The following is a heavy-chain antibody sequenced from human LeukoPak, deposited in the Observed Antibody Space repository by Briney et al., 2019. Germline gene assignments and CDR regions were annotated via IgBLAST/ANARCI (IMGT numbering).Heavy chain of an antibody. J-gene: IGHJ4*02. CDR2: IYTSGST. D-gene: IGHD6-13*01. CDR3: ARGRGSSWSPLLDY. Sequence: SETLSLTCTVSGGSISSYYWSWIRQPAGKGLEWIGHIYTSGSTNYNPSLKSRVIISVDTSKNQFSLNLSSVTAADTAVYYCARGRGSSWSPLLDYWGQGTLVTVSS. CDR1: GGSISSYY. V-gene: IGHV4-4*07.